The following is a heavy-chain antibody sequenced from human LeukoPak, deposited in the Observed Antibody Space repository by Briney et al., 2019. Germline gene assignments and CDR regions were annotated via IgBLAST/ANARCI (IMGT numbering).Heavy chain of an antibody. D-gene: IGHD6-13*01. CDR2: INHSGST. Sequence: SETLSLTCAAYGGSFSGYYWSWIRQPPGKGLEWIGEINHSGSTNYNPSLKSRVTISVDTSKNQFSLKLSSVTAADTAAYYCARGGIAAAGTRYFDYWGQGTLVTVSS. J-gene: IGHJ4*02. V-gene: IGHV4-34*01. CDR3: ARGGIAAAGTRYFDY. CDR1: GGSFSGYY.